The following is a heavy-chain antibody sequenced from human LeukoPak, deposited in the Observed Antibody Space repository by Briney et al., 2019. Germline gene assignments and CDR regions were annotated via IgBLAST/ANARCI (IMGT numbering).Heavy chain of an antibody. J-gene: IGHJ4*02. CDR3: ARDRGYTQDY. CDR1: GFTFSSYW. D-gene: IGHD5-12*01. CDR2: IKSDGSST. Sequence: GGPLRLSCAASGFTFSSYWMHGVRQAPGKGLVWGSHIKSDGSSTSYADSVKGRFTISRDNAKNTLYLQMNSLRAEDTAVYYCARDRGYTQDYWGLGTLVTVSS. V-gene: IGHV3-74*01.